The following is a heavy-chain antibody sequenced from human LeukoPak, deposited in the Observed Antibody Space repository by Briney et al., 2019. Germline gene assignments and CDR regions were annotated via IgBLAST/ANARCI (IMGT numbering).Heavy chain of an antibody. V-gene: IGHV3-11*01. D-gene: IGHD5-18*01. Sequence: LSLTCTVSGGSISSSKYYWGWIRQAPGKGLEWVSYISSSGSTIYYADSVKGRFTISRDNAKNSLYLQMNSLRAEDTAVYYCATRKGYSYVYYFDYWGQGTLVTVSS. CDR1: GGSISSSKYY. CDR2: ISSSGSTI. CDR3: ATRKGYSYVYYFDY. J-gene: IGHJ4*02.